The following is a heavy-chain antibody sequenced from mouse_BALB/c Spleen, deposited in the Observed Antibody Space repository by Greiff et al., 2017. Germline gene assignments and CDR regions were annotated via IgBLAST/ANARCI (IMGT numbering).Heavy chain of an antibody. CDR1: GFTFSSYG. D-gene: IGHD1-1*01. J-gene: IGHJ4*01. Sequence: EVQGVESGGDLVKPGGSLKLSCAASGFTFSSYGMSWVRQTPDKRLEWVATISSGGSYTYYPDSVKGRFTISRDNAKNTLYLQMSSLKSEDTAMYDWARPDCSSNDYYAMDYWGQGTSVTVSS. CDR2: ISSGGSYT. CDR3: ARPDCSSNDYYAMDY. V-gene: IGHV5-6*01.